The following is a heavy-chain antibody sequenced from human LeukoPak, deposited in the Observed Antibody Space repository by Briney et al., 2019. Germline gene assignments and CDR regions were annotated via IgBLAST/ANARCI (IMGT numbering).Heavy chain of an antibody. Sequence: PGGSLRLSCAASGFTFSSYAMHWVRQAPGKGLEYVSAISSNGGSTYYANSVKGRFTISRDNSKNTLYLQMGSLRAEDTAVYYCARGPYGDYNYYYYGMDVWGQGTTVTVSS. CDR2: ISSNGGST. CDR3: ARGPYGDYNYYYYGMDV. J-gene: IGHJ6*02. V-gene: IGHV3-64*01. D-gene: IGHD4-17*01. CDR1: GFTFSSYA.